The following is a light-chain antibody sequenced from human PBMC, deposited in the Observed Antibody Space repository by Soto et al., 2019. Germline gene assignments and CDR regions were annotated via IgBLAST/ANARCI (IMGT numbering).Light chain of an antibody. Sequence: QSVLTQPPSASASLGASVTLTCTLSSGYSNYKVDWYQQRPGKGPRFVMRVGTGGIVGSKGDGIPDRFSGSKSGNTASLTVSGLQADDEADYFCCSYAGTKYYVFGTGTKLTVL. CDR3: CSYAGTKYYV. CDR2: VGTGGIVG. CDR1: SGYSNYK. J-gene: IGLJ1*01. V-gene: IGLV9-49*01.